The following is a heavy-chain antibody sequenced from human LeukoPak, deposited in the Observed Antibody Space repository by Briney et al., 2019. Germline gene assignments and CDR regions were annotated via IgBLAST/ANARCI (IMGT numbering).Heavy chain of an antibody. Sequence: SETLSLTCTVSGDSISSSSYYWVWLRQPPGKGLEWIATIHYTGSTYYNPSLKSRVTISVDTSKNQFSLKLSSVTAADTAVYYCAGTSLGYCSGGSCQGWFDPWGQGTLVTVSS. V-gene: IGHV4-39*01. J-gene: IGHJ5*02. CDR2: IHYTGST. D-gene: IGHD2-15*01. CDR3: AGTSLGYCSGGSCQGWFDP. CDR1: GDSISSSSYY.